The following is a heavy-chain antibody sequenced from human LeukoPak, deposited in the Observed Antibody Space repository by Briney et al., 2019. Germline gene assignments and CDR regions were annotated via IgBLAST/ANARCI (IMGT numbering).Heavy chain of an antibody. CDR2: INKDGGEK. D-gene: IGHD2-2*01. J-gene: IGHJ4*02. CDR1: GFTFSSYW. CDR3: AKGPLRGTAAAIDY. V-gene: IGHV3-7*01. Sequence: GGSLRLSCAASGFTFSSYWMSWVRQAPGKGLEWVANINKDGGEKYYVDSVKGRFTISRDISTDTLWLQMDSLRTEDTAVYYCAKGPLRGTAAAIDYWGQGTLVTVSS.